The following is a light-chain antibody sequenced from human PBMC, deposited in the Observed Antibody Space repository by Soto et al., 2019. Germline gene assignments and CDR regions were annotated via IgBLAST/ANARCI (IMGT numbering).Light chain of an antibody. CDR3: QQYGSSRWT. CDR2: GAS. CDR1: QSVGSN. J-gene: IGKJ1*01. V-gene: IGKV3-20*01. Sequence: EIVMTQSPATLSVSPGRRATLPCRASQSVGSNVAWYQQKPGQGPRLLIYGASSRATGIPARVSGSGYGTDFNLTISRLETEDFAVYYCQQYGSSRWTFGQGTKVDIK.